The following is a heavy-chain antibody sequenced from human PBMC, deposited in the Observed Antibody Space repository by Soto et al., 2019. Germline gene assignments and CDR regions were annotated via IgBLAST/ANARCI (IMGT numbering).Heavy chain of an antibody. CDR2: IFHTGST. J-gene: IGHJ5*02. Sequence: QVYLQESGPGLVKPSGTLSLTCTVSGGSIISPNWWSWVRQPPGKGLEWIGDIFHTGSTNLNSSLKSRVTFSVDKSENQFSLTLTSVTAADTAGYYCARDDGNYYFFDTWGQGTLVTVSS. D-gene: IGHD4-17*01. CDR3: ARDDGNYYFFDT. CDR1: GGSIISPNW. V-gene: IGHV4-4*02.